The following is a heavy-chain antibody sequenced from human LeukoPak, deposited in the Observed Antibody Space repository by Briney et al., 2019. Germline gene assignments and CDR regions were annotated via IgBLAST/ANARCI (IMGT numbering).Heavy chain of an antibody. CDR2: ISGSGGST. V-gene: IGHV3-23*01. Sequence: GGSLRLSCAASGFTFSSYAMSWVRQAPGKGLEWVSAISGSGGSTYYADSVKGRFTISRDNAKNTLYLQMNSLRAEDTAVYYCAKAHVDTAMVTLCDYWGQGTLVTVSS. J-gene: IGHJ4*02. CDR1: GFTFSSYA. CDR3: AKAHVDTAMVTLCDY. D-gene: IGHD5-18*01.